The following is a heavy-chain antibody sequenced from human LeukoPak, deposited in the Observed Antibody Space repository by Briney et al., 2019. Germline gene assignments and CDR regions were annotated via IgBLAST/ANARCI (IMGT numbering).Heavy chain of an antibody. J-gene: IGHJ3*02. CDR2: INHSGST. Sequence: SETLSLTCAVYGGSFSGYYWSWIRQPPGKGLEWIGEINHSGSTNYNPSLKSRVTIPVDTSKNQFSLKLSSVTAADTAVYYCARINPLARAFDIWGQGTMVTVSS. CDR1: GGSFSGYY. V-gene: IGHV4-34*01. D-gene: IGHD1-14*01. CDR3: ARINPLARAFDI.